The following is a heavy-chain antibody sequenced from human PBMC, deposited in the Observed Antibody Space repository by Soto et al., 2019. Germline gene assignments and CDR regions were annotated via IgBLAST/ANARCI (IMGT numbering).Heavy chain of an antibody. Sequence: QLQLQESGSGLVKPSQTLSLTCAVSGGSISSGGYSWSWIRQPPGKGLEWIGYIYHSGSTYYNPSLKSRVTIAVYRPKNKFSLKLTSVTAADTAVYYCARENNVLPGGYFDYWGQGTLVTISS. D-gene: IGHD3-10*01. CDR3: ARENNVLPGGYFDY. J-gene: IGHJ4*02. CDR1: GGSISSGGYS. V-gene: IGHV4-30-2*01. CDR2: IYHSGST.